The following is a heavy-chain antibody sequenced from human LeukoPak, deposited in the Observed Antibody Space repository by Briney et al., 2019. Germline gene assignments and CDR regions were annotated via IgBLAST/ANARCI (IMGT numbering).Heavy chain of an antibody. V-gene: IGHV3-23*01. CDR2: ISGSGGST. CDR1: GFTFSSYA. J-gene: IGHJ5*02. D-gene: IGHD3-10*01. Sequence: PGGSLRLSCAASGFTFSSYAMSWVRQAPGKGLEWVSAISGSGGSTYYADSVKGRFTISRDNPKNTLYLQMNSLRAEDTAVYYRAKDPSGEPTNWFDPWGQGTLVTVSS. CDR3: AKDPSGEPTNWFDP.